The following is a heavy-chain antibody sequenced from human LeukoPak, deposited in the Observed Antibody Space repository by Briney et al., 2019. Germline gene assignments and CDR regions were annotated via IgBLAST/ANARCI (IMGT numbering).Heavy chain of an antibody. CDR2: IHYSGST. D-gene: IGHD1-14*01. Sequence: SETLSLTCIVSGGSISSGCYYWIWLRHPPGKGLEWIGYIHYSGSTNYNPSLRSRVTISVDTTKKQFSLNVNSVMAADAAVYYCARGNQYTVMFNWGQGTLVTVSS. J-gene: IGHJ4*02. V-gene: IGHV4-61*01. CDR3: ARGNQYTVMFN. CDR1: GGSISSGCYY.